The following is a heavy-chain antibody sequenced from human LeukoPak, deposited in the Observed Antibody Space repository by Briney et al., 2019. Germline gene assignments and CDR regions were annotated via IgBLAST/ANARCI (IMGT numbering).Heavy chain of an antibody. CDR3: ARVGYCSGGSCYSGREYFQH. D-gene: IGHD2-15*01. CDR2: IYHSGST. CDR1: GGSISSSSW. V-gene: IGHV4-4*02. J-gene: IGHJ1*01. Sequence: SGTLSLTCAVSGGSISSSSWWSWVRPPPGKGLEWIGEIYHSGSTNYNPSLKSRVTISVDKSKNQFSLKLSSVTAADTAVYYCARVGYCSGGSCYSGREYFQHWGQGTLVTVSS.